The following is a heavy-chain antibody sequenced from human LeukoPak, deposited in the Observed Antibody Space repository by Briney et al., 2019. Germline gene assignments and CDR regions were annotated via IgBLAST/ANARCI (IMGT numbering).Heavy chain of an antibody. CDR1: GFTFTTYW. CDR2: ISPRGNT. CDR3: ARVPLYWKFPFDY. J-gene: IGHJ4*02. D-gene: IGHD1-1*01. Sequence: GSLRLSCAASGFTFTTYWMGWVRQAPGKGLEWIGDISPRGNTNYNPSLKSRVTISLDTSKNQFSLNLRSVTAADTATYYCARVPLYWKFPFDYWGQGTLVTVSS. V-gene: IGHV4-34*01.